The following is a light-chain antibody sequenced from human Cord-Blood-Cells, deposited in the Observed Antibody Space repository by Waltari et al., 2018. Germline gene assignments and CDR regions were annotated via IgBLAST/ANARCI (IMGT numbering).Light chain of an antibody. V-gene: IGKV3-11*01. CDR2: DAS. CDR1: QSVSSY. Sequence: EIVLTQSPATLSLSPGERATISCRASQSVSSYLAWYHQKPGQAPRLLIYDASNRATGIPARFSGSGSGTDFTLTISSLEPEDFAVYYCQQRSNWPLALTFGGGTKVEIK. CDR3: QQRSNWPLALT. J-gene: IGKJ4*01.